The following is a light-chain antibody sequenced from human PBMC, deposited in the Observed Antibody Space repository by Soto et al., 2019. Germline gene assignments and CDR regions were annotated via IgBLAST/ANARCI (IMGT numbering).Light chain of an antibody. CDR2: EAS. J-gene: IGKJ4*01. CDR3: QQLNSFPFT. Sequence: IQLTQSPSSLSASVGDRVTITCRASQGISSFLVWYQQKPGKAPKLLIYEASTLQSGVPSRFSGRGSGTDFTLTISSLQPEDFATYYCQQLNSFPFTFGGGTKVEIK. CDR1: QGISSF. V-gene: IGKV1-9*01.